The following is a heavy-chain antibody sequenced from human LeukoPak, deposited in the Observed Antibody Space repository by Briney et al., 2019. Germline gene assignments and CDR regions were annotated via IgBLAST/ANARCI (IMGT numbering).Heavy chain of an antibody. CDR3: ARGIGLDDY. CDR1: GGTFSSYA. V-gene: IGHV1-69*05. J-gene: IGHJ4*02. CDR2: IIPIFGTA. Sequence: SVKVSCKASGGTFSSYAISWVRQAPGQGLEWMGGIIPIFGTANYGQKFQGRVTMTRDTSTSTVYMELSSLTSEDTAVYYCARGIGLDDYWGQGTLVTVSS. D-gene: IGHD6-19*01.